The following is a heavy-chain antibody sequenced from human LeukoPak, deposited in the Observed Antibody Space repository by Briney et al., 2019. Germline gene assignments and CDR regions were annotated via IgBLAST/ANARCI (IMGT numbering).Heavy chain of an antibody. Sequence: SVKVSCKASGGTFSSYAISWVRQAPGQGLEWMGGIIPIFGTANYAQKFQGRVTITADESTSTAYMELSSLRSEDTAVYYCARVPAVGHYYYYMDVWGKGTTVTVSS. CDR2: IIPIFGTA. V-gene: IGHV1-69*13. J-gene: IGHJ6*03. CDR3: ARVPAVGHYYYYMDV. D-gene: IGHD2-2*01. CDR1: GGTFSSYA.